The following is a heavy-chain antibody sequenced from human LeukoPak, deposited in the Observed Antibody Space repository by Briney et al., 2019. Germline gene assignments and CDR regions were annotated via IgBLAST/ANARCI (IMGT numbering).Heavy chain of an antibody. V-gene: IGHV3-30-3*01. J-gene: IGHJ4*02. D-gene: IGHD2-8*02. Sequence: GGSLRLSCAASGFTFSSYAMHWVRQAPGKGLEWVAVISYDGSNLDYADSVKGRFTISRDTSKNTLYLQMNSLRAEDTAVYYCARDGEGVLGFDYWGQGTLVTVSS. CDR3: ARDGEGVLGFDY. CDR2: ISYDGSNL. CDR1: GFTFSSYA.